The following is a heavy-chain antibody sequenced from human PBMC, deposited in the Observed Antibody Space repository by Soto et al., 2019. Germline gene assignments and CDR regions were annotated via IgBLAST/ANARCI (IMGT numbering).Heavy chain of an antibody. CDR3: ARLLYQLLLTYFDY. D-gene: IGHD2-2*01. CDR2: IYPGDSDT. Sequence: GESLKISCKGSGYSFTTYWIGWVRQMPGKGLEWMGIIYPGDSDTRYSPSFQGQVTISADKSINTAYLQWSSLKASDTAMYYCARLLYQLLLTYFDYWGQGALVTVSS. V-gene: IGHV5-51*01. CDR1: GYSFTTYW. J-gene: IGHJ4*02.